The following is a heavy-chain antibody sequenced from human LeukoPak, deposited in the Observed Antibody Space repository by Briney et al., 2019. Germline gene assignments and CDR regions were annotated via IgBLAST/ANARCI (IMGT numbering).Heavy chain of an antibody. CDR1: GGSISSYY. CDR3: ARGCSSTSCWLRMDV. D-gene: IGHD2-2*01. J-gene: IGHJ6*02. V-gene: IGHV4-59*01. CDR2: IYYSGST. Sequence: SETLSLTCTVSGGSISSYYWSWIRQPPGKGLEWIGYIYYSGSTNYNPSLKSRVTISVDTSKNQFSLKLSSVTAADTAVYYCARGCSSTSCWLRMDVWGQGTTVTVSS.